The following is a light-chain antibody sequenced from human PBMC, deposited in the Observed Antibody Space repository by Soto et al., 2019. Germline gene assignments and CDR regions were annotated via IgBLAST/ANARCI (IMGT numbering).Light chain of an antibody. CDR1: QSISSW. Sequence: IQMTHSPSTLSASLGDMVTITFRASQSISSWLAWYQQKPWKAPKLLIYAASSLQSGVPSRFSGSGSGTDFTLTISSLQPEDFATYYCQQSYSTPWTFGQGTKVDIK. CDR2: AAS. J-gene: IGKJ1*01. V-gene: IGKV1-39*01. CDR3: QQSYSTPWT.